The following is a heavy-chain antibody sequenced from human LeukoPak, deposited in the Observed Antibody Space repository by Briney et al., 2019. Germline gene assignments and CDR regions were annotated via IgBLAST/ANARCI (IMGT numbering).Heavy chain of an antibody. V-gene: IGHV4-39*07. J-gene: IGHJ4*02. CDR1: GGSISSSSYY. CDR3: ARDRDNSGYYFDY. Sequence: SETLSLTCTVSGGSISSSSYYWGWIRQPPGKGLEWIGSIYYSGSTYYNPSLKSRATISVDPSRSQFSLKLNSVTAADTALYYCARDRDNSGYYFDYWGQGILVTVSS. CDR2: IYYSGST. D-gene: IGHD3-22*01.